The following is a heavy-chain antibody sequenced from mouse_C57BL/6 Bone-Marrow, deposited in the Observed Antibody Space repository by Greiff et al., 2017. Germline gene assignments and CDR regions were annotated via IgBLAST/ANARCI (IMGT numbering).Heavy chain of an antibody. Sequence: QVQLQQPGAELVRPGTSVKLSCKASGYTFTSYWMHWVKQRPGQGLEWIGVIDPSDSYTNYNQKFKGKATLTVDTSSSTAYMQLSSLTSEDSAVYYCARITTVGATDYWGQGTTLTVSS. CDR1: GYTFTSYW. CDR3: ARITTVGATDY. CDR2: IDPSDSYT. J-gene: IGHJ2*01. D-gene: IGHD1-1*01. V-gene: IGHV1-59*01.